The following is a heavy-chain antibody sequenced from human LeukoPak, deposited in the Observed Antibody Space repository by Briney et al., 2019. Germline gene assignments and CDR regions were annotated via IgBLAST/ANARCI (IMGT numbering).Heavy chain of an antibody. CDR2: IYYSGST. D-gene: IGHD3-22*01. Sequence: SETLSLTCTVSGGSISSYYWSWIRQPPGKGLEWIGYIYYSGSTNYNPSLKSRVTISVDTSKNQFSLKLSSVTAADTAVYYCARSSGEYYYDSSGYPDYWGQGTLVTVSS. CDR3: ARSSGEYYYDSSGYPDY. J-gene: IGHJ4*02. V-gene: IGHV4-59*01. CDR1: GGSISSYY.